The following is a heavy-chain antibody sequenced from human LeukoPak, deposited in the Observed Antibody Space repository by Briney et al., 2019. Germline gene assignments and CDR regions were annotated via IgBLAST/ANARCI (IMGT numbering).Heavy chain of an antibody. CDR2: IHAGNGNT. V-gene: IGHV1-3*01. J-gene: IGHJ4*02. Sequence: GASVKVSCKASGYTFTSYAMHWVRQAPGQRLEWMGWIHAGNGNTKYSQKFQGRVTITRDTSASTAYMELSSLRSEDTAVYYCAREWGLESSGFYYAYWGQGTLVTVSS. CDR3: AREWGLESSGFYYAY. CDR1: GYTFTSYA. D-gene: IGHD3-22*01.